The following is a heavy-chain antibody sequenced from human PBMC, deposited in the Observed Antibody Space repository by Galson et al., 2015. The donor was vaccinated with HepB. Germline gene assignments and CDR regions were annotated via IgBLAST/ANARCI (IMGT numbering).Heavy chain of an antibody. CDR1: GFTFSNYA. V-gene: IGHV3-23*01. D-gene: IGHD5-12*01. J-gene: IGHJ3*01. CDR2: IDSDGVT. CDR3: TKRKYIATFDL. Sequence: SLRLSCAASGFTFSNYAMNWVRQTPGKGLEWVSTIDSDGVTFYADSAKSRFTIFRDTSKNPLFLRMDSLRAGDTAIYYCTKRKYIATFDLWGQETMVTVSS.